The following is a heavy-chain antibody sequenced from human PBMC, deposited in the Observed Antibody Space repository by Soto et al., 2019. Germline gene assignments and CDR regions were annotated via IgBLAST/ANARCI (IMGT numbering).Heavy chain of an antibody. CDR3: ARTSAAGLDF. D-gene: IGHD6-13*01. CDR2: ISAYNGNT. CDR1: GYSFGNFG. V-gene: IGHV1-18*01. J-gene: IGHJ4*02. Sequence: QVQLVQSGTEVKKPGASVKVSCKASGYSFGNFGISWVRQAPGQGLEWMGWISAYNGNTNYAGQFRDRVTMTTDTSTYPAHMELRSLRSDDTAVYFCARTSAAGLDFWCQGTLVSVSS.